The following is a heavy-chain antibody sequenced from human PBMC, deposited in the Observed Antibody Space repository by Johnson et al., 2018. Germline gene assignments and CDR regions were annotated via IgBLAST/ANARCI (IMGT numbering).Heavy chain of an antibody. Sequence: VQLVQSGGGVVQPGRSLRLSCEVSGFTFSSSIMHWVRQAPGKGLEWVAVISNDASVKMYADSEKGRFTISRENSKNTLYLQMNGLRPEDTAVYFCARGGYSSGRAGVFDIWGQGTIGTVSS. CDR1: GFTFSSSI. V-gene: IGHV3-30*03. J-gene: IGHJ3*02. CDR2: ISNDASVK. CDR3: ARGGYSSGRAGVFDI. D-gene: IGHD6-19*01.